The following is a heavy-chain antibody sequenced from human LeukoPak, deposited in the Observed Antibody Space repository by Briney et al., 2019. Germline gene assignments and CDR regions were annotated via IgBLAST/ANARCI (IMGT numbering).Heavy chain of an antibody. Sequence: GGSLRLSCAASGFTFNYHWMSWVRQAPGKGLEWVANIKQDAIEKRHVDSVKGRFTGSRDNAKNSLYLQMNSLRAEDTAVYYCARARGTYGYFFDYWGQGTRDSVSS. V-gene: IGHV3-7*01. CDR1: GFTFNYHW. CDR3: ARARGTYGYFFDY. CDR2: IKQDAIEK. J-gene: IGHJ4*02. D-gene: IGHD2-8*01.